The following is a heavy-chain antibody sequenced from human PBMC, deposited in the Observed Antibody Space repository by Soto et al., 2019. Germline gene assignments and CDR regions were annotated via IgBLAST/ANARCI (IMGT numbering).Heavy chain of an antibody. D-gene: IGHD4-17*01. V-gene: IGHV1-46*03. CDR2: INPSGGST. CDR1: GYTFTSYY. CDR3: ARERTVTTLGHGAGFFYYYGMDV. J-gene: IGHJ6*02. Sequence: QVQLVQSGAEVKKPGASVKVSCKASGYTFTSYYMHWVRQAPGQGLEWMGIINPSGGSTSYAQKFQGRVTMTRDTSTSTVYMELSSPRSEDTAVYYCARERTVTTLGHGAGFFYYYGMDVWGQGTTVTVSS.